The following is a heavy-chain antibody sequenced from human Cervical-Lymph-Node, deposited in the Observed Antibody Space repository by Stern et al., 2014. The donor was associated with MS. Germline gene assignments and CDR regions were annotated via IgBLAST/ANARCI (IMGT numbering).Heavy chain of an antibody. Sequence: VQLLESGGGLVQPGGSLRLSCAASGFPFSGNSMNWVRQAPGKGLEWIAFIDTNSSFTYYADSVKGRFTISTANCNNILYLQMHSLRVEDTAVYDCAKGDYGSGGFASWGQGTLVTVSS. V-gene: IGHV3-48*01. CDR2: IDTNSSFT. CDR3: AKGDYGSGGFAS. CDR1: GFPFSGNS. D-gene: IGHD3-10*01. J-gene: IGHJ5*02.